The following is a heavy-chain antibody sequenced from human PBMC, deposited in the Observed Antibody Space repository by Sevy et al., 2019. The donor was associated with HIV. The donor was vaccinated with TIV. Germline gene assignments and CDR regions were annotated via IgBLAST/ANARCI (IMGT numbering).Heavy chain of an antibody. J-gene: IGHJ4*02. CDR1: GFTFSSYW. CDR3: ARAMRYSSSWYVFDY. V-gene: IGHV3-74*01. Sequence: GGSLRLSCAASGFTFSSYWMHWVRQAPGKGLVWVSRINSDGSSTSYADSVKGRSTISRDNAKNTLYLQMNSLRAEDTAVYYCARAMRYSSSWYVFDYWGQGTLVTVSS. CDR2: INSDGSST. D-gene: IGHD6-13*01.